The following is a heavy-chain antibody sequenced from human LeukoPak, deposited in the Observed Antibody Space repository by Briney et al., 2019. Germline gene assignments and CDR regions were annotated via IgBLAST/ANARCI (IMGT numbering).Heavy chain of an antibody. J-gene: IGHJ5*02. Sequence: PGASLKISCKGSGSIFTSYWIGWVRQVPGKGLECMGIIYPGDSEVRYSPSFQGQVTISADKSISTAYLQWSSLKASDSAMYYCARQVGHWLAHWGQGTLVTVSS. CDR2: IYPGDSEV. CDR1: GSIFTSYW. CDR3: ARQVGHWLAH. D-gene: IGHD2-15*01. V-gene: IGHV5-51*01.